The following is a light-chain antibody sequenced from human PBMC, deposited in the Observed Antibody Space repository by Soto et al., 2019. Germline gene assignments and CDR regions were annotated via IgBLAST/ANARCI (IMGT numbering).Light chain of an antibody. CDR3: QQRRYWPVT. CDR2: DAS. V-gene: IGKV3-11*01. Sequence: EIVLTQSPAILSMSPGERATLSCRASQSVSSYFAWYQQKPGQAPRLLIYDASNRATGVPARFSGSGSGTDFTLPITSLEPEDFEVYYCQQRRYWPVTFGQGTKVEIK. CDR1: QSVSSY. J-gene: IGKJ1*01.